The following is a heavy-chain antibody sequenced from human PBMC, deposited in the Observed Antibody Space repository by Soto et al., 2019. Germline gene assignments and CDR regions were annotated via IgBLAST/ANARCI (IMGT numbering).Heavy chain of an antibody. CDR1: GYGFTSYW. V-gene: IGHV5-51*01. Sequence: GESLKISCKGSGYGFTSYWIGWVCQMPGKGLEWMGIIYPGDSDTRYSPSFQGQVTISADKSISTAYLQWSSLKASDTAMYYCARHVFYGAVSYGMDVWGQGTTVTVSS. CDR3: ARHVFYGAVSYGMDV. CDR2: IYPGDSDT. J-gene: IGHJ6*02. D-gene: IGHD3-9*01.